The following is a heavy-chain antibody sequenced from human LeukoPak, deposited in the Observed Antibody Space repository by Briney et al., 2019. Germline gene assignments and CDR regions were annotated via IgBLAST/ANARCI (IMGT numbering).Heavy chain of an antibody. V-gene: IGHV1-18*01. CDR1: GYTFTSYG. CDR3: ARETYGQGWFDP. J-gene: IGHJ5*02. CDR2: IGPNNGNT. Sequence: ASVKVSCKASGYTFTSYGISWVRQAPGQGLEWMGWIGPNNGNTNYAQKLQGRVTMTTDTSTSTAYMELRSLRSDDTAVYYCARETYGQGWFDPWGQGTLVTVSS. D-gene: IGHD3-10*01.